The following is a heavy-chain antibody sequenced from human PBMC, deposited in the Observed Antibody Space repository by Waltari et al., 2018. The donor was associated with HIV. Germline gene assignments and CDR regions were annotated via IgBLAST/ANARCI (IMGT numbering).Heavy chain of an antibody. CDR1: DLAFGRFT. CDR3: ARDRTSVSTGDFDS. V-gene: IGHV3-21*02. Sequence: EARLTESGGGLVMPATSLRLSCSGYDLAFGRFTLNWIRQTPHGGFQLVASIGVSSNYLYYSDSVKGRFTVSRDNAKGSLSLQMTRLRSEDSGLYFCARDRTSVSTGDFDSWGRGTLVTVSS. D-gene: IGHD5-12*01. J-gene: IGHJ4*02. CDR2: IGVSSNYL.